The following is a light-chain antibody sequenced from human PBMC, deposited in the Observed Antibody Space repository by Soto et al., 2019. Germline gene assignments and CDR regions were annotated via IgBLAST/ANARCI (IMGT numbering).Light chain of an antibody. CDR2: AAS. Sequence: EIVLTQSPGTLSLSPGERATLSCRASQRVSVNSLAWYQQKGGQAPRLLIYAASTRATGVPDRFSGTGSGTEFALTISRLGTDDSAVYYCQQYGGSPFTFGPGTKGDIK. V-gene: IGKV3-20*01. CDR3: QQYGGSPFT. J-gene: IGKJ3*01. CDR1: QRVSVNS.